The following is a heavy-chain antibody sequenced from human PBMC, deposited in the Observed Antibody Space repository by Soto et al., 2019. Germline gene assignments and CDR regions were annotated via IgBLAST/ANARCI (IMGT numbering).Heavy chain of an antibody. Sequence: EVQLVQSGGGLVQPGGSLRLSCAASGFTFGAYSMNWVRQAPGKGLECISYISRSSSTIYYADSVKGRFTISRDNATNSLYLPMNSLSAEEPAVYYCTRDEGSSVTTGDYWGQGTLVTVSS. CDR3: TRDEGSSVTTGDY. D-gene: IGHD4-17*01. J-gene: IGHJ4*02. CDR2: ISRSSSTI. CDR1: GFTFGAYS. V-gene: IGHV3-48*01.